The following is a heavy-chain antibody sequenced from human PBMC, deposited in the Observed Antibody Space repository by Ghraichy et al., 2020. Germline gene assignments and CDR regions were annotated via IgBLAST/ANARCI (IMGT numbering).Heavy chain of an antibody. CDR2: IYYSGST. Sequence: SETLSRTCTVSGGSISSGGYYWSWIRQHPGKGLEWIGYIYYSGSTYYNPSLKSRVTISVDTSKNQFSLKLSSVTAADTAVYYCARGHYYDYVWGSYRYTGTGIGWFDPWGQGTLVTVSS. V-gene: IGHV4-31*03. D-gene: IGHD3-16*02. J-gene: IGHJ5*02. CDR3: ARGHYYDYVWGSYRYTGTGIGWFDP. CDR1: GGSISSGGYY.